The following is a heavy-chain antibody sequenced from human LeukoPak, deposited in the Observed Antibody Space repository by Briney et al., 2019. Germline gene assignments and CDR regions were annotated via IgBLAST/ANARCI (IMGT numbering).Heavy chain of an antibody. D-gene: IGHD4-17*01. V-gene: IGHV4-34*01. Sequence: SETLSLTCAVYGGSFSGYYWSWIRQPPGKGLEWIGEINHSGSTNYNPSLKSRVTISVDTSKNQLSLKLSPVTAADTAVYYCARASSPNYGDYVYYYYYYMDVWGKGTTVTVSS. CDR3: ARASSPNYGDYVYYYYYYMDV. CDR1: GGSFSGYY. CDR2: INHSGST. J-gene: IGHJ6*03.